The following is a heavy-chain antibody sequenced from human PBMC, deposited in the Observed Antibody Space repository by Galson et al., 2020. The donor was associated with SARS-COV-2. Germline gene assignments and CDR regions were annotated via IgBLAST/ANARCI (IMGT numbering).Heavy chain of an antibody. CDR3: ARQGVNMIVLVTVPGWYFDL. D-gene: IGHD3-22*01. Sequence: SETLSLTCTVPGYSVSTTNYWGWVRQPPGRGLEWLGSVYPSGPTYHTPSLTSRVTISVDTSKTQFSLRLDSLTAADTALYYCARQGVNMIVLVTVPGWYFDLWGRGTLVIVSS. CDR1: GYSVSTTNY. V-gene: IGHV4-38-2*02. CDR2: VYPSGPT. J-gene: IGHJ2*01.